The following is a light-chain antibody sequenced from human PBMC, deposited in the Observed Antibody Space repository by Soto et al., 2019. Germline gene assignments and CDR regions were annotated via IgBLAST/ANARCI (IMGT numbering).Light chain of an antibody. Sequence: QSVLTQPPSVSAAAGQKVTISCSGSSSNIGSDYVSWYQQLPGAAPKLLIYENNKRPSGIPDRFSGSKSGTSATLGITGLQTGDEADYYCAAWDKSLNGGVFGGGPSSPS. V-gene: IGLV1-51*02. CDR2: ENN. CDR3: AAWDKSLNGGV. CDR1: SSNIGSDY. J-gene: IGLJ2*01.